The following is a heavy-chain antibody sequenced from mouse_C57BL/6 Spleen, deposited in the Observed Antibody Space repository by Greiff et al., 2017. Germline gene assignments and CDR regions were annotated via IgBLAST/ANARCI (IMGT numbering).Heavy chain of an antibody. CDR2: ISYDGSN. J-gene: IGHJ1*03. CDR1: GYSITSGYY. Sequence: EVKLVESGPGLVKPSQSLSLTCSVTGYSITSGYYWNWIRQFPGNKLEWMGYISYDGSNNYNPSLKNRISITRDTSKNQFFLKLNSVTTEDTATYYCARTGDVWGTGTTVTVSS. CDR3: ARTGDV. V-gene: IGHV3-6*01.